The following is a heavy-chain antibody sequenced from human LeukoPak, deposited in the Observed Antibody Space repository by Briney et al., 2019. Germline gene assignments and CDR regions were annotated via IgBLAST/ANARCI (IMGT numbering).Heavy chain of an antibody. V-gene: IGHV4-4*02. CDR1: GGSISSSNW. CDR2: IYHSGST. Sequence: PSGTLSLTCAVSGGSISSSNWWSWVRRPPGKGLEWIGEIYHSGSTNYNPSLKSRVTISVDKSNNQFSLKLSSVTAADTAVYYCARGTATRGWANWFDPWGQGTLVTVSS. J-gene: IGHJ5*02. CDR3: ARGTATRGWANWFDP. D-gene: IGHD2-21*02.